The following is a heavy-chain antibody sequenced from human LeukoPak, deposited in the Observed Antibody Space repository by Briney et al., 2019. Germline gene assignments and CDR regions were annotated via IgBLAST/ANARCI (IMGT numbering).Heavy chain of an antibody. V-gene: IGHV3-23*01. CDR3: EREIDGSFSQ. D-gene: IGHD2-15*01. Sequence: HPGGSLRLSCAASGFAFYFYAMTWVRQAPGKRLQWVSTINASGGNTYYAESVRGRFTISRDNSKDTLYLQLNSLTAEDTAVYYCEREIDGSFSQWRRETLVTVSS. CDR1: GFAFYFYA. CDR2: INASGGNT. J-gene: IGHJ4*02.